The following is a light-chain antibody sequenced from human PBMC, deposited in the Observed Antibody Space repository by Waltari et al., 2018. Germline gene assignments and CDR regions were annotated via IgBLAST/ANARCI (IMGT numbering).Light chain of an antibody. CDR1: SSDIGGYNY. J-gene: IGLJ2*01. Sequence: QSALTQPASVSGSPGQSITISCTGTSSDIGGYNYVSWYQQHPGKAPKLIIFDVTNRPSGVSNRFSGSKAGNTASLIISGLQGEDEADYYFSSYMYTTALELFGGGTSLTVL. CDR2: DVT. V-gene: IGLV2-14*03. CDR3: SSYMYTTALEL.